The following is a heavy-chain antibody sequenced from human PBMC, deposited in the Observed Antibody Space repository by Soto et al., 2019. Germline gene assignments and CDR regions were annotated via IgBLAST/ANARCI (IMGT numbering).Heavy chain of an antibody. D-gene: IGHD3-3*01. CDR2: ISYDGSNK. J-gene: IGHJ6*02. Sequence: GGSLRLSCAASGFTFSSYAMHWVRQAPGKGLEWVAVISYDGSNKYYADSVKGRFTISRDDSKNTLYLQMNSLRAEDTAVYYCARARVLDYDFWSGYYSNPYYYYYGIDFRGQGTTDTVSS. CDR3: ARARVLDYDFWSGYYSNPYYYYYGIDF. CDR1: GFTFSSYA. V-gene: IGHV3-30-3*01.